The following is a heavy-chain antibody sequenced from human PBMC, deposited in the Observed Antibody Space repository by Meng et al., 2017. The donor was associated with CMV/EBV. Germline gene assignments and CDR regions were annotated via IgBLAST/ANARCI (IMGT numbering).Heavy chain of an antibody. CDR2: IYYSGST. Sequence: SGGSISSGGYYWSWIRQHPGKGLEWFGYIYYSGSTYYNPSLKSRVTISVDTSKNQFSLKLSSVTAADTAVYYCARTGIATAGHNWFDPWGQGTLVTVSS. J-gene: IGHJ5*02. CDR1: GGSISSGGYY. V-gene: IGHV4-31*02. D-gene: IGHD6-13*01. CDR3: ARTGIATAGHNWFDP.